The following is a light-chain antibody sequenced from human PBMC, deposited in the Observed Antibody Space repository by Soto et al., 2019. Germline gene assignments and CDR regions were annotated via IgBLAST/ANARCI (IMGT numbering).Light chain of an antibody. Sequence: DVQMTQSGATLSASGGDRVTITCRASQSISSWLAWDQQKPGKAPKLLIYDASSLESGVPSRFSGSGSGTEFTLTISSLQPDDFATYYCQQYNSYSPWTFGQGTKVDIK. J-gene: IGKJ1*01. CDR3: QQYNSYSPWT. V-gene: IGKV1-5*01. CDR1: QSISSW. CDR2: DAS.